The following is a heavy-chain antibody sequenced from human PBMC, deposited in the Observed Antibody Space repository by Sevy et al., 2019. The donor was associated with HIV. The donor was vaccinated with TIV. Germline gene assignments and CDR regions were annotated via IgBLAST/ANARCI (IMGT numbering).Heavy chain of an antibody. CDR2: SSSSSNYI. Sequence: GGSLRLSCAASGFTFSIYSMNWVRQAPGKGLEWVSSSSSSSNYIYYADSVKGRFTISRDNAKNSLYRQMNSLRAEDTAVYYCARDGGRITMVQGVLAYYHGMDVWGQGTTVTVSS. J-gene: IGHJ6*02. D-gene: IGHD3-10*01. CDR1: GFTFSIYS. CDR3: ARDGGRITMVQGVLAYYHGMDV. V-gene: IGHV3-21*01.